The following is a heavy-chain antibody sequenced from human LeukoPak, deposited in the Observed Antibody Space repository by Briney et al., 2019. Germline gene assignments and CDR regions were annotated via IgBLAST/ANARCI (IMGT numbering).Heavy chain of an antibody. D-gene: IGHD3-22*01. CDR2: INHSGST. J-gene: IGHJ6*03. V-gene: IGHV4-34*01. CDR1: GGSFSGYY. CDR3: ARRAYYYDSSGYYPRAYYYYYYMDV. Sequence: SETLSLTCAVYGGSFSGYYWSWIRQPPGKGLEWIGEINHSGSTNYNPSLKSRVTISVDTSKNQFSLKLSSVTAADTAVYYCARRAYYYDSSGYYPRAYYYYYYMDVWGKGTTVTISS.